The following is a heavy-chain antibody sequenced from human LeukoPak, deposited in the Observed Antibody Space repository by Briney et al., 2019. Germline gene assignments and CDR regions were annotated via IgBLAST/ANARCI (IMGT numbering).Heavy chain of an antibody. CDR1: GFTFSSYW. J-gene: IGHJ4*02. CDR3: ARALYNRGWYPDYFDS. D-gene: IGHD6-19*01. Sequence: GGSLRLSCAASGFTFSSYWMSWVRQAPGKGPEWVANIKRDGSDKYYVGSVEGRFTISRDNDKNSLYLQMSSLRAEDTAIYYCARALYNRGWYPDYFDSWGQGALVTVSS. CDR2: IKRDGSDK. V-gene: IGHV3-7*01.